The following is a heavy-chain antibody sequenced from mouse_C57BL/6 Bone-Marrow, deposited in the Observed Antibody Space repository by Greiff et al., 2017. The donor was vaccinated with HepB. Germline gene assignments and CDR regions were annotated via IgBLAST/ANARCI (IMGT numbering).Heavy chain of an antibody. D-gene: IGHD1-1*01. V-gene: IGHV2-2*01. Sequence: QVQLKQSGPGLVQPSQSLSITCTVSGFSLTSYGVHWVRQSPGKGLEWLGVIWSGGSTDYNAAFISRLSISKDNSKSQVFFKMNSLQADDTAIYYCARNPIITTVVATYYAMDYWGQGTSVTVSS. CDR3: ARNPIITTVVATYYAMDY. J-gene: IGHJ4*01. CDR2: IWSGGST. CDR1: GFSLTSYG.